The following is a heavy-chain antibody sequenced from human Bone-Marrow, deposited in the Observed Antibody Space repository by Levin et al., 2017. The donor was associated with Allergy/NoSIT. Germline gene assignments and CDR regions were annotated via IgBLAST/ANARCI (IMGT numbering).Heavy chain of an antibody. V-gene: IGHV3-23*01. J-gene: IGHJ4*02. Sequence: ETLSLTCAASGFTFSSYVMRWVRQAPGKGLEWVSSITVNGGQTYYADSVKGRFTISRDNSKNTLYLQMNSLRAEDTAIYYCAKVVSDSSGYCFDYWGQGTLVTVSS. CDR1: GFTFSSYV. CDR3: AKVVSDSSGYCFDY. D-gene: IGHD3-22*01. CDR2: ITVNGGQT.